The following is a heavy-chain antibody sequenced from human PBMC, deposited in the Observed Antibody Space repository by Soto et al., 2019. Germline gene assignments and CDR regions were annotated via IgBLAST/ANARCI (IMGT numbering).Heavy chain of an antibody. Sequence: SESLSFACNLCGGAISSSRLHWGRIRQPRGKGLEWIGSIYYSGYTYYNPSLKSRVTISVDTSKNQFSLKLSSVTAADTAVYYCARHNGPLYVGYYYDMDVWGQGTTVT. D-gene: IGHD3-16*01. CDR3: ARHNGPLYVGYYYDMDV. CDR2: IYYSGYT. CDR1: GGAISSSRLH. V-gene: IGHV4-39*01. J-gene: IGHJ6*02.